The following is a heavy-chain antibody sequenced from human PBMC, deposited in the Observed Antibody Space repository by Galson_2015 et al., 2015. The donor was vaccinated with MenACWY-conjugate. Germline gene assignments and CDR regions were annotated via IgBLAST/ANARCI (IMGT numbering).Heavy chain of an antibody. J-gene: IGHJ3*01. D-gene: IGHD2-2*01. Sequence: PALVKPTQTLTLTCTFSGFSLSTRRVGVGWIRQPPGQALEWLSLIYWDDDKRYSPSLKSRLTITKDTSKNQVVLSMTNMDPVDTATYYCAYSPYCSTTSCYAARAFDVWGQGTVVTVSS. CDR1: GFSLSTRRVG. CDR3: AYSPYCSTTSCYAARAFDV. CDR2: IYWDDDK. V-gene: IGHV2-5*02.